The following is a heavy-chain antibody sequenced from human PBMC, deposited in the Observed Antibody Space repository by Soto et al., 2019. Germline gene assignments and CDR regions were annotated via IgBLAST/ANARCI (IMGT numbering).Heavy chain of an antibody. D-gene: IGHD3-9*01. V-gene: IGHV5-10-1*01. CDR1: GYSFTSYW. Sequence: GESLKISCKGSGYSFTSYWISWVRQMPGKGLEWMGRIDPSDSYTNYSPSFQGHVTISADKSISIAYLQWSSLKASDTAMYYCARHPNNDYDILTGSPLGWGMDVWGQGTTVTVSS. J-gene: IGHJ6*02. CDR3: ARHPNNDYDILTGSPLGWGMDV. CDR2: IDPSDSYT.